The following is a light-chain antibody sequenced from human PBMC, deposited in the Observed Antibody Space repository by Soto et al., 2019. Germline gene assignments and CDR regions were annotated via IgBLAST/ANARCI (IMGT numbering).Light chain of an antibody. CDR1: QSISDS. CDR2: EAS. CDR3: QQYNGYWT. V-gene: IGKV1-5*03. J-gene: IGKJ1*01. Sequence: DIQMTQSPSTLSASVGDRVTITCRASQSISDSSAWYQQKPGKAPKLLIYEASNLKSGVPSRFSGSGSGTEYTLTISSLQPDDFASYYCQQYNGYWTFGQGTKVEIK.